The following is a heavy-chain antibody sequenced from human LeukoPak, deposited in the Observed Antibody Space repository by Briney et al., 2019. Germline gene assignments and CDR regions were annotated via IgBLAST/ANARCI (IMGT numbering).Heavy chain of an antibody. D-gene: IGHD2-15*01. J-gene: IGHJ6*04. CDR2: INAGNGNT. Sequence: ASVKVSCKASGYTFTSYAMHWVRQAPGQRLEWMGWINAGNGNTKYSQEFQGRVTITRDTSASTAYMELSSLRSEDTAVYYCASATLRCSGGSCYEMDVWGKGTTVTVSS. V-gene: IGHV1-3*01. CDR1: GYTFTSYA. CDR3: ASATLRCSGGSCYEMDV.